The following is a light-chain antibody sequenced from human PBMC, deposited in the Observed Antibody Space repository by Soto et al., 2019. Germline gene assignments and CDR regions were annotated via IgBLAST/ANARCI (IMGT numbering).Light chain of an antibody. J-gene: IGLJ1*01. CDR3: SSYTSDSSYV. V-gene: IGLV2-14*01. CDR2: AVS. CDR1: SSGVGLYDY. Sequence: QSALTQPASVSGSPGQSITISCTGTSSGVGLYDYVSWYQQRPGKAPQLMIYAVSNRPSGVSNRFSASKSGNTASLFISGLQAEDEADYYCSSYTSDSSYVFGSGTKVTVL.